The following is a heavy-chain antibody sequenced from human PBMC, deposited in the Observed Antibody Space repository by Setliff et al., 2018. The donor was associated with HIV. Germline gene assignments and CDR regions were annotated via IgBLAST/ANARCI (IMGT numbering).Heavy chain of an antibody. CDR3: ARPYYDSSDYSWVDAFDI. CDR2: IYRSGST. J-gene: IGHJ3*02. CDR1: GGSIRSGNW. D-gene: IGHD3-22*01. Sequence: PSETLSLTCAVSGGSIRSGNWWTWVRQSPGKGLEWIGEIYRSGSTNYSPSLKSRVTISLDKSKNQFSLKLSSVTAADTAVYYCARPYYDSSDYSWVDAFDIWGQGTMVTVSS. V-gene: IGHV4-4*02.